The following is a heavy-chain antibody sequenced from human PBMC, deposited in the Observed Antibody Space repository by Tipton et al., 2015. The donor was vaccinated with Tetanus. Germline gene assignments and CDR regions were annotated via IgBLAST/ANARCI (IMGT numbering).Heavy chain of an antibody. CDR1: GGSISTYX. J-gene: IGHJ1*01. CDR2: IDXXXXX. Sequence: LRLSCTVSGGSISTYXWXXXXXXXXKGLEWIGYIDXXXXXXXXXXLKSXXAMSVDTSKNQLSLRLNSVTSAATAVYYCARTSGYLYSNHWGQGTLVTVSS. V-gene: IGHV4-59*01. D-gene: IGHD3-3*01. CDR3: ARTSGYLYSNH.